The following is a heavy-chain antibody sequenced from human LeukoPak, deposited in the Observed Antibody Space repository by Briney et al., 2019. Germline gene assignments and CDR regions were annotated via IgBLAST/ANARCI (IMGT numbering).Heavy chain of an antibody. CDR2: ISYDGSDK. CDR3: ARDEHDILTGYYLYYYGMDV. V-gene: IGHV3-30*04. J-gene: IGHJ6*02. D-gene: IGHD3-9*01. Sequence: GRSLRPSCAASGFTFSSYAMHWVRQAPGKGLEWVAVISYDGSDKYSADSVKGRFTISRDNSKNTLYLQMNSLRAEDTAVYYCARDEHDILTGYYLYYYGMDVWGQGTTVTVSS. CDR1: GFTFSSYA.